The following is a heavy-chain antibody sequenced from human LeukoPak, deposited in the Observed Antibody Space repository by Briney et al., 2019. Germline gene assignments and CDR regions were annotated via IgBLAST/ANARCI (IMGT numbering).Heavy chain of an antibody. CDR1: GYTFTGYY. D-gene: IGHD3-10*01. Sequence: APVKVSCKASGYTFTGYYMHWVRQAPGQGLEWMGWINPNSGGTNYAQKFQGRVTMTRDTSISTAYMELSRLRSDDTAVYYCARERLVTMVRGVIPFSYWGQGTLVTVSS. CDR2: INPNSGGT. V-gene: IGHV1-2*02. CDR3: ARERLVTMVRGVIPFSY. J-gene: IGHJ4*02.